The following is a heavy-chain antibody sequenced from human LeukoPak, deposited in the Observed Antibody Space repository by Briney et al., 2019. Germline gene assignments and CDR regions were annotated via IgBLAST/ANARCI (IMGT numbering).Heavy chain of an antibody. CDR2: ISGGGGIT. V-gene: IGHV3-23*01. CDR3: AKLGIQLWSKGWFDP. D-gene: IGHD5-18*01. Sequence: GGSLRLSCAASGFTFSSYAMSWVRQAPGKGLEWVSVISGGGGITDYADSVKGRFTISRDNSKNTLYLQMNSLRAEDAAVYYCAKLGIQLWSKGWFDPWGQGTLVTVSS. CDR1: GFTFSSYA. J-gene: IGHJ5*02.